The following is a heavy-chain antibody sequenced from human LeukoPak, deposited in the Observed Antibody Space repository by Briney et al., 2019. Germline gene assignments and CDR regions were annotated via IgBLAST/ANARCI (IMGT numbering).Heavy chain of an antibody. V-gene: IGHV4-59*01. CDR1: GGSISSYY. Sequence: SETLSLTCTVAGGSISSYYWSWIRQPPGKGLEWIGYIYYSGSTNYNPSLKSRVTISVDTSKNQFSLKLSPVTAADTAVYYCARDNGTGELGPFDYWGQGTLVTVSS. D-gene: IGHD7-27*01. J-gene: IGHJ4*02. CDR3: ARDNGTGELGPFDY. CDR2: IYYSGST.